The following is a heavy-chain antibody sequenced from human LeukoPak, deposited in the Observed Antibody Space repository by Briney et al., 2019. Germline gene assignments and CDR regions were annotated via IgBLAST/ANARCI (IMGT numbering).Heavy chain of an antibody. Sequence: GRSLRLSCAASGFTFSSYGMHWVRQAPGKGLEWVADISYDGSNKYYADSVKGRFTISRDNSKNTLYLQMSSLRAEDTAVYYCAKSGEYYYGSGDHNWFDPWGQGILVTVSS. CDR2: ISYDGSNK. J-gene: IGHJ5*02. CDR3: AKSGEYYYGSGDHNWFDP. CDR1: GFTFSSYG. D-gene: IGHD3-10*01. V-gene: IGHV3-30*18.